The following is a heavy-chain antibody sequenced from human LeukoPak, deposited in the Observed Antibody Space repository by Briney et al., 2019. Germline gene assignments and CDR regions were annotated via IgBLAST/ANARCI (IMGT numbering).Heavy chain of an antibody. V-gene: IGHV3-74*03. J-gene: IGHJ4*02. Sequence: PGGSLRLSCVASGFTFSSYWMHWVRQAPGKGLVWVSRINSDGSTTTYADSVKGRFTISRDNAKNTLYLQMNSLRVEDTAVYYCANWGTGKGYWGQGTLVTVSS. CDR3: ANWGTGKGY. D-gene: IGHD1-1*01. CDR1: GFTFSSYW. CDR2: INSDGSTT.